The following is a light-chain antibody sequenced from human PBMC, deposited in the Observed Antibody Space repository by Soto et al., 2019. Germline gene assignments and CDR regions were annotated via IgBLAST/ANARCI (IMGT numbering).Light chain of an antibody. CDR1: QSVSSSY. V-gene: IGKV3-20*01. CDR2: AAS. CDR3: QQYGSSPRT. J-gene: IGKJ1*01. Sequence: IVLTQSPGTLSLSPGERATLSCRASQSVSSSYLAWYQQKPGQAPRLLIYAASSRATGIPDRFSGGGSGTDFTLTISRLEPEDFAMYFCQQYGSSPRTFGQGTKVEFK.